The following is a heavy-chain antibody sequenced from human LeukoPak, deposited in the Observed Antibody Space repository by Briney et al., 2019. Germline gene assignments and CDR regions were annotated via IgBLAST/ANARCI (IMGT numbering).Heavy chain of an antibody. CDR2: IFYSGNT. CDR3: ARYSHSSSRHP. Sequence: KTSETLSLTCSVSGGSIWTYYWSWMRQPPGEGLEWIGYIFYSGNTHYNPSLKSRVTISIDTSKNQFSLKLSSVTAADTAVYYCARYSHSSSRHPWGQGTRVTASS. J-gene: IGHJ5*02. D-gene: IGHD6-13*01. CDR1: GGSIWTYY. V-gene: IGHV4-59*08.